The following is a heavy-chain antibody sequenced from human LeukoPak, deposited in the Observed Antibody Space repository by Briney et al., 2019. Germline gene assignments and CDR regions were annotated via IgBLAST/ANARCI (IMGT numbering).Heavy chain of an antibody. J-gene: IGHJ5*02. CDR1: GFTFSDYY. CDR2: ISSSGSTI. CDR3: AKNVESKTLIRRSWFDP. D-gene: IGHD1-14*01. Sequence: PGGSLRLSCAASGFTFSDYYMSWIRQAPGKGLEWVSYISSSGSTIYYADSVKGRFSISRDSAKGSLYLQMSRLRAEDTAVYYCAKNVESKTLIRRSWFDPWGRGTLVTVSS. V-gene: IGHV3-11*04.